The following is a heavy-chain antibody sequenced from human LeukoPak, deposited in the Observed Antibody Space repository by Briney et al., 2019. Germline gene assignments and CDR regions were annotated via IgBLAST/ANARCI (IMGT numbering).Heavy chain of an antibody. CDR3: ARGLGVVVPAAKGNWFDP. D-gene: IGHD2-2*01. CDR2: INHSGST. V-gene: IGHV4-34*01. Sequence: PSETLSLTCAVYGGSFSGYYWSWIRQPPGKGLGWIGEINHSGSTNYNPSLKSRVTISVDTSKNQFSLKLSSVTAADTAVYYCARGLGVVVPAAKGNWFDPWGQGTLVTVSS. CDR1: GGSFSGYY. J-gene: IGHJ5*02.